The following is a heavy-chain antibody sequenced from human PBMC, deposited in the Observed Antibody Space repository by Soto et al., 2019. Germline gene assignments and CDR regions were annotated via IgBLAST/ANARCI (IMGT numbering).Heavy chain of an antibody. CDR2: IIPIFGTA. D-gene: IGHD3-22*01. CDR1: GGTFSSYA. Sequence: SVKVSCKASGGTFSSYAISWVRQAPGQGLEWMGGIIPIFGTANYAQEFQGRVTITADKSTSTAYMELSSLRSEDTAVYYCARDPSYYYDSSGYYSPYYFDYWGQGTLVTVSS. V-gene: IGHV1-69*06. CDR3: ARDPSYYYDSSGYYSPYYFDY. J-gene: IGHJ4*02.